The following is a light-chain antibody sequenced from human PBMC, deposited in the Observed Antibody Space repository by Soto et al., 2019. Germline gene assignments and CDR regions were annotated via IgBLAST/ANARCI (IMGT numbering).Light chain of an antibody. CDR2: KAS. Sequence: DIQMTQSPSTLSGSVGDRVTITCRASQTISSWLAGYQQKPGKAPKLLIYKASTLKSGVPSRFSGSGSGTDFTLTISSLQPEDFATYYCQQSYSTPTFGQGTKVDI. V-gene: IGKV1-5*03. CDR1: QTISSW. CDR3: QQSYSTPT. J-gene: IGKJ1*01.